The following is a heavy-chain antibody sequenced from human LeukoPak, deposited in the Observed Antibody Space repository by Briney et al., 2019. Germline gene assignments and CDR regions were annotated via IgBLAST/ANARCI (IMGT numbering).Heavy chain of an antibody. CDR1: GFTFSSYA. D-gene: IGHD3-10*01. CDR2: ISSSGSTI. J-gene: IGHJ3*02. CDR3: ARDVMVRGRVDAFDI. V-gene: IGHV3-48*04. Sequence: PGGSLRLSCAASGFTFSSYAMSWVRQAPGKGLEWVSYISSSGSTISYADSVKGRFTISRDNAKNSLYLQMNSLRAEDTAAYYCARDVMVRGRVDAFDIWGQGTMVTVSS.